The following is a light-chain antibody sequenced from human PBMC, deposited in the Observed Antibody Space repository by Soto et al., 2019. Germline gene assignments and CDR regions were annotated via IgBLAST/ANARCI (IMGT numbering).Light chain of an antibody. Sequence: AIQLTQSPSTRYAYVGGRVTITCRASQGISSYLAWYQQKPGKAPKLLIYAASTLQSGVPSRFSGSGSGTDFTLTIRCLQSEDFATYYCQQYYSYPRTFGQGTKVDIK. V-gene: IGKV1-8*01. CDR3: QQYYSYPRT. CDR1: QGISSY. CDR2: AAS. J-gene: IGKJ1*01.